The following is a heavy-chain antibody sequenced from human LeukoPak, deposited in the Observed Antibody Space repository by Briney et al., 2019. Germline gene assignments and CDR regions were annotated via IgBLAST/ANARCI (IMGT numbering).Heavy chain of an antibody. D-gene: IGHD5-12*01. Sequence: GGSLRLSCAASGFTFDDYAMRWVRQAPGKGLEWVSGISWNSGSIGYADSVKGRFTISRDNAKNSLYLQMNSLRAEDTALYYCAKDIVPTKPPYYYCYMDVWGKETTVSVFS. CDR1: GFTFDDYA. V-gene: IGHV3-9*01. J-gene: IGHJ6*03. CDR3: AKDIVPTKPPYYYCYMDV. CDR2: ISWNSGSI.